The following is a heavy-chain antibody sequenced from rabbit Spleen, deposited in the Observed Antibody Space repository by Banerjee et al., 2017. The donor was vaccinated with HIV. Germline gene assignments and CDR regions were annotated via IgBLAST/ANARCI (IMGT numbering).Heavy chain of an antibody. D-gene: IGHD8-1*01. CDR3: ARDTGSSFSSYGMDL. Sequence: QEQLEESGGDLVKPEGSLTLTCTASGFSLSRDYWICWVRQAPGKGLEWIACIDAGSSGFTYHASWAKGRFTISKTSSTTVTLQMTSLTAADTATYFCARDTGSSFSSYGMDLWGQGTLVTVS. J-gene: IGHJ6*01. V-gene: IGHV1S45*01. CDR1: GFSLSRDYW. CDR2: IDAGSSGFT.